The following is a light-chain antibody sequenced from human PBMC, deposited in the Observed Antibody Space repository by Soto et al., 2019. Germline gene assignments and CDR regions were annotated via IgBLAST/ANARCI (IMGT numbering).Light chain of an antibody. CDR1: QSVSNNY. J-gene: IGKJ5*01. CDR3: QQYGSSPIT. CDR2: AAV. V-gene: IGKV3-20*01. Sequence: LTQSPGTLCLSPGERATLSCSASQSVSNNYLAWDQQKAGPPPRLLIYAAVYRATGLSGRFSASGSGTDFPPTISRLEHEDFAVYYCQQYGSSPITFGQGTRLEI.